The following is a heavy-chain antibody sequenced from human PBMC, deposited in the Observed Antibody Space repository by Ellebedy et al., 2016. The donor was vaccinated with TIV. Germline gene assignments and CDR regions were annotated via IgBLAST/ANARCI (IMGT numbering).Heavy chain of an antibody. CDR2: ISWNSGSI. CDR1: GFTFDDYA. V-gene: IGHV3-9*01. Sequence: PGGSLRLSCAASGFTFDDYAMHWVRQAPGKGLEWVSGISWNSGSIGYADSVKGRFTISRDNAKNSLYLQMNSLRAEDTALYYCAKESYPTVTKYYYYYGMDVWGQGTTVTVSS. CDR3: AKESYPTVTKYYYYYGMDV. D-gene: IGHD4-17*01. J-gene: IGHJ6*02.